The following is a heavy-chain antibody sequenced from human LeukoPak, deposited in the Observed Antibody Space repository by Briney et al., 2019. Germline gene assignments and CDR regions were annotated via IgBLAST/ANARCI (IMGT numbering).Heavy chain of an antibody. Sequence: ASVKVSCKASGYTFTSYGIGWVRQAPGQGLEWMGWIGAYNGNTNYAQKLQGRVTMTTDTSTSAAYMELRSLRSDDTAVYYCARSFGLRGVRNYIPGYWGQGTLVTVSS. V-gene: IGHV1-18*01. J-gene: IGHJ4*02. CDR2: IGAYNGNT. D-gene: IGHD3-10*01. CDR1: GYTFTSYG. CDR3: ARSFGLRGVRNYIPGY.